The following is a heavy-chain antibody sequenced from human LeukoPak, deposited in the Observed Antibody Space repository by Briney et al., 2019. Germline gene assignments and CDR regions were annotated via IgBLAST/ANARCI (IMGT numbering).Heavy chain of an antibody. Sequence: PSETLSLTCAVYGGSFSGFYWSWIRQPPGKGLEWIGEINHSGSTYYNPSLKSRVTISVDTSKNQFSLKLTFVTAADTAVYYCATLREYYDSSGYYCNWGQGTLVTVSS. CDR3: ATLREYYDSSGYYCN. J-gene: IGHJ4*02. V-gene: IGHV4-34*01. CDR1: GGSFSGFY. CDR2: INHSGST. D-gene: IGHD3-22*01.